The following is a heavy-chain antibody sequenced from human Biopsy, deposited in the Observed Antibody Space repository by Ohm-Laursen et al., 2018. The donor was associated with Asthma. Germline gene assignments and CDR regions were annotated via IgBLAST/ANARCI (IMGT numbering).Heavy chain of an antibody. CDR1: GFTFSRYV. CDR3: AREPIKATYLYGMDV. V-gene: IGHV3-30*04. Sequence: SLRLSCAASGFTFSRYVMHWVRQAPGKGLEWVAVISNDGKSEYYGDSVKGRFTISRDKSKSTLYLQLSSLRAEDTAVYFCAREPIKATYLYGMDVWGQGTTVTVSS. CDR2: ISNDGKSE. J-gene: IGHJ6*02. D-gene: IGHD2-21*01.